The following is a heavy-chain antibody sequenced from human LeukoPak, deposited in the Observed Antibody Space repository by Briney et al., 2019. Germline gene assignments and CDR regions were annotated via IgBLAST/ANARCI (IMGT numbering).Heavy chain of an antibody. CDR2: IKQDRSEK. D-gene: IGHD1-14*01. J-gene: IGHJ3*02. CDR1: GFTFSNYW. CDR3: ARVKVSGAFDI. Sequence: GGSLRLSCAASGFTFSNYWMSWVRQAPGKGLEWVANIKQDRSEKYYVDSVKGRFTISRDNSKNTLYLQMGSLRAEDMAVYYCARVKVSGAFDIWGQGTMVTVSS. V-gene: IGHV3-7*01.